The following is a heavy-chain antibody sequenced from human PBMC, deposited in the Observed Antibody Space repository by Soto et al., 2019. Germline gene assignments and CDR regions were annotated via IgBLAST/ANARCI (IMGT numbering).Heavy chain of an antibody. Sequence: ASVKVSCKASGYTFTSYGISWVRQAPGQGLEWMGWISAYNGNTNYAQKLQGRVTMTTDTSTSTAYMELRSLRSDDTAVYYCARAVVYCSSTSCYRVAFDIWGQGTMVTVSS. CDR2: ISAYNGNT. V-gene: IGHV1-18*01. D-gene: IGHD2-2*02. J-gene: IGHJ3*02. CDR3: ARAVVYCSSTSCYRVAFDI. CDR1: GYTFTSYG.